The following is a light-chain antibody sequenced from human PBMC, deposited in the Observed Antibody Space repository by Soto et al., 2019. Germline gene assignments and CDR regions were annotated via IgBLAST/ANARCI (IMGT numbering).Light chain of an antibody. J-gene: IGLJ1*01. CDR1: NSRSGSNY. Sequence: QSVLPQPLSASGTPGQRVTISCSTSNSRSGSNYVYWYQQLPGTAPKLLIYRNDQRPSGVPDRFSGSKSGTSASLAISGLRSEDEADYYCAKWDDSLRVYVFGTGTKVTVL. CDR3: AKWDDSLRVYV. CDR2: RND. V-gene: IGLV1-47*01.